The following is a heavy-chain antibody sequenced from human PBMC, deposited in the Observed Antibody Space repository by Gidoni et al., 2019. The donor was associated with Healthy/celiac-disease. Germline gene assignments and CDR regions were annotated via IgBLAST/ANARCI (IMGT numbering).Heavy chain of an antibody. Sequence: QVQLQESGPGLVKPSETLSLTCTVSGGSISSYYWSWIRQPPGKGLEWIGYIYYSGSTNYNPSLKSRVTISVDTSKNQFSLKLSSVTAADTAVYYCARGLGFGESKGDYWGQGTLVTVSS. CDR3: ARGLGFGESKGDY. V-gene: IGHV4-59*01. CDR1: GGSISSYY. D-gene: IGHD3-10*01. CDR2: IYYSGST. J-gene: IGHJ4*02.